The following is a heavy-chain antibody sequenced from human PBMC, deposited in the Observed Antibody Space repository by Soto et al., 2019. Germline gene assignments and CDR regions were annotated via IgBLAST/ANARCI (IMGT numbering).Heavy chain of an antibody. Sequence: SETLSLTCSVSGGSINPYYWSWIRQPTGKGLEWSGFIYYTGTTTYNPSLKSRTTMSLDTSKNPFSLHLNSVTAADPAVYLCARYYWVSGVCKALDYRRPGTLVTVSS. D-gene: IGHD2-21*02. V-gene: IGHV4-59*01. CDR2: IYYTGTT. J-gene: IGHJ4*02. CDR1: GGSINPYY. CDR3: ARYYWVSGVCKALDY.